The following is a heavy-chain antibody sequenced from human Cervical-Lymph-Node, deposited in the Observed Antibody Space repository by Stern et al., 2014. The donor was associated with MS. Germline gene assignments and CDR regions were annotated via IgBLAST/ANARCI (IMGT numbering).Heavy chain of an antibody. Sequence: VQLVESGGGVVQPGRSLRLSCAASGFVFRRYALHWVRQAPGKELEWVDLISYDGRDKYYTDSVKGRFTVSRDNSNNTVDLEMNSLRLEDTAVYYCAKGGSGSYLDWGQGSLVTVSS. J-gene: IGHJ4*02. CDR2: ISYDGRDK. CDR1: GFVFRRYA. D-gene: IGHD1-26*01. CDR3: AKGGSGSYLD. V-gene: IGHV3-30*04.